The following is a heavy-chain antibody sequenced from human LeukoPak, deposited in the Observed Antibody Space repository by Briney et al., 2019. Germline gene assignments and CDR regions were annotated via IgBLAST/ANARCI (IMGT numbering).Heavy chain of an antibody. CDR1: GFTFSSYG. CDR3: AKLVVRGVYPFDY. V-gene: IGHV3-30*18. J-gene: IGHJ4*02. CDR2: ISYDGSNK. Sequence: GGSLRLSCAASGFTFSSYGMHWVRQAPGKGLEWVAVISYDGSNKYYADSVKGRSTISRDNSKNTLYLQMNSLRAEDTAVYYCAKLVVRGVYPFDYWGQGTLVTVSS. D-gene: IGHD3-10*01.